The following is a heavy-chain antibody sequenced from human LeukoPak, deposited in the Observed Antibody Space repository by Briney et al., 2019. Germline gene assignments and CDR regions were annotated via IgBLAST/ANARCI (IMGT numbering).Heavy chain of an antibody. CDR3: AAQPISGGTLEGYFDY. CDR2: IYHSGST. V-gene: IGHV4-4*02. D-gene: IGHD4-23*01. CDR1: GGSISSSNW. Sequence: SGTLSLTCAVSGGSISSSNWWSWVRQPPGKGLEWIGEIYHSGSTNYNPSLKSRVTISVDTSKIQFSLKLSSVTAADTAVYYCAAQPISGGTLEGYFDYWGQGTLVTVSS. J-gene: IGHJ4*02.